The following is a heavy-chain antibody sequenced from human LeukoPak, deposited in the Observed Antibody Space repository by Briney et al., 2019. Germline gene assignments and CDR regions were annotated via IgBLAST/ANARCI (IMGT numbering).Heavy chain of an antibody. Sequence: GESLKISCKGSGYTFSSYWIGWVRQMPGKGLEWMGIVYPGDSDTRYSPSLQGQVTISVDTSIGTAYLQWSSLKASDTAIYYCAKQNDFRLDYWGQGTLVTVSS. V-gene: IGHV5-51*01. CDR2: VYPGDSDT. CDR3: AKQNDFRLDY. J-gene: IGHJ4*02. CDR1: GYTFSSYW. D-gene: IGHD3-3*01.